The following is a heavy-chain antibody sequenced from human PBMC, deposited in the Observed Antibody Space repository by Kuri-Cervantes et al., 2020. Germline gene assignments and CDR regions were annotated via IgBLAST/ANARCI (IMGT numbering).Heavy chain of an antibody. D-gene: IGHD1-26*01. Sequence: GGSLRLSCAASGFTFSSYSMNWVRQAPGKGLEWVSYISSSSSTIYYADSVKGRFTISRDNSKNTLYLQLNSLRAEDTAVYYCARDAGVGARYYDYWGQGTLVTVSS. CDR3: ARDAGVGARYYDY. V-gene: IGHV3-48*01. CDR1: GFTFSSYS. J-gene: IGHJ4*02. CDR2: ISSSSSTI.